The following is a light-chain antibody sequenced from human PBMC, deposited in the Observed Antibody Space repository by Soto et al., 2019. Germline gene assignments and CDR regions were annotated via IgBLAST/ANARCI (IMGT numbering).Light chain of an antibody. J-gene: IGLJ3*02. CDR1: YSNIGNNV. Sequence: QSVLTQPPSASGTPGQRVTISCSGSYSNIGNNVVNWYRHLPGAAPSLLIYTTNQRPSGVPDRFSGSKSGASASLAISGLRSEDEADYYCAAWDDSLNGWVFGGGTKLTVL. CDR3: AAWDDSLNGWV. V-gene: IGLV1-44*01. CDR2: TTN.